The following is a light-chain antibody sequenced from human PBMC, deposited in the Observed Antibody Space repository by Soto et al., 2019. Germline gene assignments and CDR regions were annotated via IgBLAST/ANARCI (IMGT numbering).Light chain of an antibody. Sequence: EIVLTQSPVTLSLSPGERATLSCRASQSVSSSLAWYQQKPGQAPRLLIYDASNTATGIPARFSGSGSGIDFTLTISSLEPEDFAIYYCQQRSSSITFGQGTRLETK. V-gene: IGKV3-11*01. CDR2: DAS. CDR3: QQRSSSIT. CDR1: QSVSSS. J-gene: IGKJ5*01.